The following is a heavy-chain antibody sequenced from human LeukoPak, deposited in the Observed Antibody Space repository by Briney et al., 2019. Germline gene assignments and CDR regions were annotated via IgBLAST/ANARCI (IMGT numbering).Heavy chain of an antibody. J-gene: IGHJ4*02. CDR2: IYTSGST. V-gene: IGHV4-4*07. D-gene: IGHD1-26*01. CDR3: VKIKPGGASFDY. CDR1: GGSISSYY. Sequence: SETLSLTCTVSGGSISSYYWSWIRQPAGKGLEWIGRIYTSGSTNYKPSLKSRATISVDTSKNQFSLKLSSVIAADTALYYCVKIKPGGASFDYWGQGTLVSVSS.